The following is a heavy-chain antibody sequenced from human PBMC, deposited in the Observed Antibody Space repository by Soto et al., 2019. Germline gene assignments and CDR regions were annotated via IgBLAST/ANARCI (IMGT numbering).Heavy chain of an antibody. V-gene: IGHV3-9*01. D-gene: IGHD3-10*01. CDR2: ISWNSGSI. Sequence: VQLVESGGGLVQPGRSLRLSCAASGFTFDDYAMHWVRQAPGKGLEWVSGISWNSGSIGYADSVKGRFTISRDNAKNSLYLQMNSLRAEDTALYYCAKAMVRGVMLVYFDYWGQGTLVTVSS. CDR1: GFTFDDYA. J-gene: IGHJ4*02. CDR3: AKAMVRGVMLVYFDY.